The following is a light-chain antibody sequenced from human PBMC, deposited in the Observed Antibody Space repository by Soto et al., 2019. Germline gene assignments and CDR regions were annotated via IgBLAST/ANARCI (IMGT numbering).Light chain of an antibody. J-gene: IGKJ2*01. V-gene: IGKV3-20*01. CDR2: DAS. Sequence: EIVLTQAPGTLSLPPGERATLSCRASQSVSSSFLAWYQQSPGQPPRLLFYDASSRATGIPDRFSGSGSGTDFTLTISRLEPEDFAVYYCHQYGSSPFTFGQGTKLEIK. CDR1: QSVSSSF. CDR3: HQYGSSPFT.